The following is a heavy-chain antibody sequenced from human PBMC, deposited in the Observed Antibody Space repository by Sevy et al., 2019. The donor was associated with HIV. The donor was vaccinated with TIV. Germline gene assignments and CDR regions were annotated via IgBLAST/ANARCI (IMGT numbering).Heavy chain of an antibody. D-gene: IGHD3-10*01. CDR1: GFTFSSYS. J-gene: IGHJ5*01. CDR3: SRLLVLGSFDS. Sequence: GGSLRLSCAASGFTFSSYSMNWVRQAPGKGLEWVSSISSSGSNIYYADSVKGRFTISRDNAKNSLYLQMNSLRAEDTAVYYCSRLLVLGSFDSWGQRTLVTVSS. V-gene: IGHV3-21*01. CDR2: ISSSGSNI.